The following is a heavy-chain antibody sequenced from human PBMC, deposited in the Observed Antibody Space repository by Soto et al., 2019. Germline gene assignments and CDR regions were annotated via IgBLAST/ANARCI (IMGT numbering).Heavy chain of an antibody. Sequence: ASVKVSCKASGYTFTSYAMHWVRQAPGQRLEWMGWINAGNGNTKYSQKFQGRVTITRDTSASTAYMELSSLRSEDTAVYYCARDVGIVGATDWFDPWGQGTLVTVS. CDR2: INAGNGNT. CDR3: ARDVGIVGATDWFDP. V-gene: IGHV1-3*01. CDR1: GYTFTSYA. J-gene: IGHJ5*02. D-gene: IGHD1-26*01.